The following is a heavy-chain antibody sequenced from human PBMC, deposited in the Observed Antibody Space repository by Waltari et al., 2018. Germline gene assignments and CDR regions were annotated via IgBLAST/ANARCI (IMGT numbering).Heavy chain of an antibody. V-gene: IGHV4-34*01. CDR1: AGSLGDFF. CDR3: ARGNYHDSPRLDW. CDR2: IYHNGHT. J-gene: IGHJ4*01. D-gene: IGHD3-22*01. Sequence: QTQLHQWGAGLVKPAETLSLSCAVFAGSLGDFFWTWVRHSPGKGLEWIGEIYHNGHTNYNPSLGRRVTISLDTSKNQFSLKLTSVTAADTAVYYCARGNYHDSPRLDWWGHGNLVTVSS.